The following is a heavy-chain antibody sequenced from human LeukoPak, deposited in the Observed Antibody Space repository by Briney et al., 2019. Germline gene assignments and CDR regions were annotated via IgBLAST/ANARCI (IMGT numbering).Heavy chain of an antibody. CDR2: IYPGDSDT. CDR3: ARRYYYDSSGYYFDY. Sequence: GESLKISCKGSGYSFTSCWIGWVRQMPGEGLEWMGIIYPGDSDTRYSPSFQGQVTISADKSISTAYLQWSSLKASDTAMYYCARRYYYDSSGYYFDYWGQGTLVTVSS. J-gene: IGHJ4*02. V-gene: IGHV5-51*01. CDR1: GYSFTSCW. D-gene: IGHD3-22*01.